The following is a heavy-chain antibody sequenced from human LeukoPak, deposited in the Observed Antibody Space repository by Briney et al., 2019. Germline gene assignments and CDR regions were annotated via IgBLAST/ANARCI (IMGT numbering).Heavy chain of an antibody. CDR1: GGSFSGYY. CDR3: ARGWGIAAAGTYFDY. J-gene: IGHJ4*02. Sequence: ASETLSLTCAVYGGSFSGYYWSWIRQPPGKGLEWIGEINHSGSTNYNPSLKSRVTISVDTSKNQFSLKLSSVTAADTAVYYCARGWGIAAAGTYFDYWGQGTLVTVSS. CDR2: INHSGST. D-gene: IGHD6-13*01. V-gene: IGHV4-34*01.